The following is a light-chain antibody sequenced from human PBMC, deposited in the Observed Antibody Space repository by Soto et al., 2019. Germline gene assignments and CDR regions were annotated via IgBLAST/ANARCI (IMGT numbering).Light chain of an antibody. CDR2: EVS. V-gene: IGLV2-14*03. J-gene: IGLJ1*01. CDR1: SSDVGGYKY. CDR3: SSYTSAHTYV. Sequence: QSVLTQPASVSGSPGQSITISCTGTSSDVGGYKYVSWYQQHPGKAPKLMIYEVSNRPSGVSNRFSGSKSGNTASLTISGLQGEDEATYYFSSYTSAHTYVFGTGTKVTVL.